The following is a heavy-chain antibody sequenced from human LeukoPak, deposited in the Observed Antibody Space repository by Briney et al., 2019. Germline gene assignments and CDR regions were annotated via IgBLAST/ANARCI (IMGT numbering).Heavy chain of an antibody. CDR3: ARHYLGAYQWYFDL. Sequence: SVKVSCKASGYTFTSYGISWVRQAPGQGLEWMGGIIPFFGTASYAQNFRGRVTITADESTSTAYMELSSLRSEDTAVYYCARHYLGAYQWYFDLWGRGTLVTVSS. V-gene: IGHV1-69*13. CDR1: GYTFTSYG. D-gene: IGHD3-16*01. J-gene: IGHJ2*01. CDR2: IIPFFGTA.